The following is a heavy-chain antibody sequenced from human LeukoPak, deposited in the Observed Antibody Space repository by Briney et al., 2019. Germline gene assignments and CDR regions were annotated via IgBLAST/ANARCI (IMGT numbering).Heavy chain of an antibody. CDR3: TRDLRVLLWFGESHNWFDP. CDR1: GFTFGDYA. Sequence: GGSLRLSCTASGFTFGDYAMSWVRQAPGKGLEWVGFIRSKAYGGTTEYAASVKGRFTISRDDSKSIAYLQMNSLKTEDTAVYYCTRDLRVLLWFGESHNWFDPWGQGTLVTVSS. J-gene: IGHJ5*02. V-gene: IGHV3-49*04. D-gene: IGHD3-10*01. CDR2: IRSKAYGGTT.